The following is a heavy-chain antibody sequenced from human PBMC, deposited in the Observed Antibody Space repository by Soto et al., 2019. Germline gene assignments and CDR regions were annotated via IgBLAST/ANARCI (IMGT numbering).Heavy chain of an antibody. Sequence: SETLSLTCAVSGDSISGSQWWSWVRLPPGKGLEWIGEISHTGTTNYNPSLKSRVTISVDTSKNQFSLKLSSVTAADTAVYYCARDNYYDSSGYYYHYFDYWGQGTLVTVSS. V-gene: IGHV4-4*02. J-gene: IGHJ4*02. CDR1: GDSISGSQW. CDR3: ARDNYYDSSGYYYHYFDY. D-gene: IGHD3-22*01. CDR2: ISHTGTT.